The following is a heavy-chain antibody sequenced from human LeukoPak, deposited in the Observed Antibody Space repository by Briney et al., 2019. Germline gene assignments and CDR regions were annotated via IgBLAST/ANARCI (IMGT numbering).Heavy chain of an antibody. V-gene: IGHV3-64*01. Sequence: PGGSLRLSCAASGFTFSSYAMHWVRQAPAKGLEYVSAISSNGGSTYYANSVKGRFTISRDNSKNTLYLQMGSLRAEDMAVYYCARRGVTTSTPFDYWGQGTLVTVSS. D-gene: IGHD4-17*01. CDR1: GFTFSSYA. CDR3: ARRGVTTSTPFDY. CDR2: ISSNGGST. J-gene: IGHJ4*02.